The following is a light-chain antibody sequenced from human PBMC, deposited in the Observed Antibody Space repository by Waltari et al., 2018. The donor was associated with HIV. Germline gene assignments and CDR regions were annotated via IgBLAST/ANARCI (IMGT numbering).Light chain of an antibody. CDR3: QHSYSTPRT. J-gene: IGKJ1*01. V-gene: IGKV1-39*01. CDR1: QSISSY. CDR2: SAS. Sequence: DIQMTQSPSSLSASVGDRVTITCRASQSISSYLNWYQQKPGKAPKLLIYSASSLQSGVLSSFSGSGSGTDFTLTISILQPEDFATYYCQHSYSTPRTFGQWTMVEIK.